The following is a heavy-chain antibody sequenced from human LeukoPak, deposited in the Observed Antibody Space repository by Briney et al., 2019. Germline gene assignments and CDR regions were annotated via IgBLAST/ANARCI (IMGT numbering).Heavy chain of an antibody. V-gene: IGHV4-39*07. CDR3: ARVGYDVLTGYAYFDY. CDR1: GGSISSSSYY. D-gene: IGHD3-9*01. CDR2: IYYSGST. J-gene: IGHJ4*02. Sequence: PSETLSLTCTVSGGSISSSSYYWGWIRQPPGKGLEWIGSIYYSGSTYYNPSLKSRVTISVDTSKNQFSLKLSSVTAADTAVYYCARVGYDVLTGYAYFDYWGQGTLVTVSS.